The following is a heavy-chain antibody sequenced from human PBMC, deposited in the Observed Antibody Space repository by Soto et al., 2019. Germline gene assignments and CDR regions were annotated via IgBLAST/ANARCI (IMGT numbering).Heavy chain of an antibody. CDR1: GFTFSIYA. J-gene: IGHJ4*02. Sequence: GSLRLSCAASGFTFSIYAMTWVRQAPGKGLEWVSTIGGSGGDTSYADFVRGQFTISRDNSRNTLYLQMNSLRAEDTAVYYRAKDAPGSGWLSDYWGQGTLVTVSS. V-gene: IGHV3-23*01. CDR3: AKDAPGSGWLSDY. D-gene: IGHD3-22*01. CDR2: IGGSGGDT.